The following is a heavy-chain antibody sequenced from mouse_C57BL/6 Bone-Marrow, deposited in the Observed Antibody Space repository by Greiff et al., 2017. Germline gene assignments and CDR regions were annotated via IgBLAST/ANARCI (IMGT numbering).Heavy chain of an antibody. J-gene: IGHJ3*01. CDR2: ISSGSSTI. Sequence: VQLKESGGGLVKPGGSLKLSCAASGFTFSDYGMHWVRQAPEKGLEWVAYISSGSSTIYYADTVKGRFTISRDNAKNTLFLQMTSLRSEDTAMYYCARLGDYDEDYWGQGTLVTVSA. D-gene: IGHD2-4*01. CDR1: GFTFSDYG. CDR3: ARLGDYDEDY. V-gene: IGHV5-17*01.